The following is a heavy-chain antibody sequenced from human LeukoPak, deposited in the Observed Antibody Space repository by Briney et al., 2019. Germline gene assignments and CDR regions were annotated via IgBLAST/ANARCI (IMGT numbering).Heavy chain of an antibody. V-gene: IGHV3-21*01. CDR3: ARGEYGSGSYHIDY. CDR2: ISGDSTYI. D-gene: IGHD3-10*01. Sequence: GGSLRLSCAASGFTFSRYSMNRVRQAPGTGLEWVSYISGDSTYIYYADSVKGRFTISRDNAKNSLYLQMNSLRAEDTAVYYCARGEYGSGSYHIDYWGQGTLVTVSS. CDR1: GFTFSRYS. J-gene: IGHJ4*02.